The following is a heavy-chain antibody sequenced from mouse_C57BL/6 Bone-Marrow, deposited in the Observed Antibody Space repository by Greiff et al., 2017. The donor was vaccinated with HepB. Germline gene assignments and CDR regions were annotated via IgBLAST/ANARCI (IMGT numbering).Heavy chain of an antibody. Sequence: VKVVESGAELARPGASVKLSCKASGYTFTSYGISWVKQRTGQGLEWIGEIYPRSGNTYYNEKFKGKATLTADKSSSTAYMELRSLTSEDSAVYFCARGEGTTVVAPRWGQGTTLTVSS. D-gene: IGHD1-1*01. CDR3: ARGEGTTVVAPR. CDR1: GYTFTSYG. J-gene: IGHJ2*01. CDR2: IYPRSGNT. V-gene: IGHV1-81*01.